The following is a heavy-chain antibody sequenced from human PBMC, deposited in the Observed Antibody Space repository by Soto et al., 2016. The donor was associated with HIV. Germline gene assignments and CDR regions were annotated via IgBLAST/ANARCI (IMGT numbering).Heavy chain of an antibody. Sequence: QVQLVQSGAEVKKPGSSVKVSCKASGGTFSSYAINWVRQAPGQGLEWMGGIIPIFDTATYAQKFQGRVTMTRDTSTSTVDMELSSLRSEDTAVYYCARAASGARWDFDYWGQGTLVTVSS. CDR1: GGTFSSYA. D-gene: IGHD1-26*01. CDR3: ARAASGARWDFDY. CDR2: IIPIFDTA. J-gene: IGHJ4*02. V-gene: IGHV1-69*05.